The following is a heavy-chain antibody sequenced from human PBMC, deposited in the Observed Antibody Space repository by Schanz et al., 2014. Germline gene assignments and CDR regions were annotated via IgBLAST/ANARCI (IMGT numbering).Heavy chain of an antibody. V-gene: IGHV4-34*01. J-gene: IGHJ4*02. Sequence: QVQLQQWGAGLLKPSGTLSLTCAVSGGSLSDYYWSWIRQPPEKGLEWIGEISHIENTNYNPSLKSGVTRSVETAKNQYSLRMSSVTAADTAVYYCASARLHRGVRGLLPHLDYGGQGTLVTDSA. D-gene: IGHD3-10*01. CDR3: ASARLHRGVRGLLPHLDY. CDR1: GGSLSDYY. CDR2: ISHIENT.